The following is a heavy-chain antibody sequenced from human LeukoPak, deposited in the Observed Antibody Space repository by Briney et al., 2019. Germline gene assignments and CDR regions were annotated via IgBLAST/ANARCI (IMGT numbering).Heavy chain of an antibody. J-gene: IGHJ6*03. D-gene: IGHD5-24*01. V-gene: IGHV4-39*07. CDR3: ARGWDGYSYNYYMDV. Sequence: SETLSLTCTVSGGSISSSHYYWGWIRQPPGKGLEWIGTIYYSGSTNYNPSLKSRVTISVDTSKNQFSLKLSSVTAADTAVYYCARGWDGYSYNYYMDVWGKGTTVTVS. CDR1: GGSISSSHYY. CDR2: IYYSGST.